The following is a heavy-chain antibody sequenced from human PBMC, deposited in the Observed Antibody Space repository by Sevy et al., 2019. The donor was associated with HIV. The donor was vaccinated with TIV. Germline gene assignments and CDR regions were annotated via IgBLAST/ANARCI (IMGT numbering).Heavy chain of an antibody. CDR2: IKQDAGQK. D-gene: IGHD1-7*01. V-gene: IGHV3-7*01. CDR1: GFTFSKYW. J-gene: IGHJ4*02. Sequence: GGCLRLSCAASGFTFSKYWMGWVRQAPGKGLEWVANIKQDAGQKYYVDSVKGRFTNSRDNAKNSLYLQMNSLRAEDTAVNFCARDDGNYYFHYWGQGTLVTVSS. CDR3: ARDDGNYYFHY.